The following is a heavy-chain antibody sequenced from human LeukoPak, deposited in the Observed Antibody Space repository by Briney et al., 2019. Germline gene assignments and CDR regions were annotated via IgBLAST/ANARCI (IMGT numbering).Heavy chain of an antibody. CDR2: ISDSGGST. D-gene: IGHD5-18*01. CDR1: GFKFDAYP. Sequence: GGSLRLSCAASGFKFDAYPMSWVRQAPGEGLEWVSSISDSGGSTHYAESVRGRFSLSRDNFEKTLYLQMNRLRAEDTAVYYCAKGLGAPYSKSYYYYGMDVWGQGTTVTVSS. V-gene: IGHV3-23*01. J-gene: IGHJ6*02. CDR3: AKGLGAPYSKSYYYYGMDV.